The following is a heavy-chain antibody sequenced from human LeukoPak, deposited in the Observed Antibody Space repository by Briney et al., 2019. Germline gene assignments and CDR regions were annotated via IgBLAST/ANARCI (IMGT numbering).Heavy chain of an antibody. Sequence: SETLSLTCAVYGGSFSGFYWSWIRQSPGKGLEWIGEINHSGTTNYNPSLKSRVTMSVDTSKNQFSLSLSSVTAADTAVYYCARPLTYCSGGSCYGNWFDPWGQGTLVTVSS. J-gene: IGHJ5*02. D-gene: IGHD2-15*01. CDR1: GGSFSGFY. CDR2: INHSGTT. CDR3: ARPLTYCSGGSCYGNWFDP. V-gene: IGHV4-34*01.